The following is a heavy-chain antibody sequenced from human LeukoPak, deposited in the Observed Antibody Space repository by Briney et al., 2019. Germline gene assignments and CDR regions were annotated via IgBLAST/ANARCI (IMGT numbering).Heavy chain of an antibody. D-gene: IGHD5/OR15-5a*01. CDR2: ISRSGSTI. J-gene: IGHJ6*02. Sequence: PGGSLRLSCAAPGFPFSDYYMSWIRQAPGKGLEWVSYISRSGSTIYYADSVKGRFTISRDNANNSLYLQMNSLRAEDTAVYYCARGTPDSTIRYYYYGMDVWGQGTTVTVSS. CDR3: ARGTPDSTIRYYYYGMDV. V-gene: IGHV3-11*01. CDR1: GFPFSDYY.